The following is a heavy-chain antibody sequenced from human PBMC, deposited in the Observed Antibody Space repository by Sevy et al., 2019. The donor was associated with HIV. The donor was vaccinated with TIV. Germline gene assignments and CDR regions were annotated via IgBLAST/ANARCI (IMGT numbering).Heavy chain of an antibody. J-gene: IGHJ6*02. CDR2: ISHDGINE. D-gene: IGHD1-26*01. Sequence: GGSLRLSCIGSGFSFSYYGIHWVRQAPGKGLDWVALISHDGINEYYADSVKGRFTISRDNSKNTVYLEMNSLRNEDTAIYFCANAYCGSYSHSYLCALDVWGQGTTVTVSS. CDR3: ANAYCGSYSHSYLCALDV. V-gene: IGHV3-30*18. CDR1: GFSFSYYG.